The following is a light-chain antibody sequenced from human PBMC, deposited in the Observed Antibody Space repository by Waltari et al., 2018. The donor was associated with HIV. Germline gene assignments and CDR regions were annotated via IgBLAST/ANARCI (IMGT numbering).Light chain of an antibody. CDR1: QNVLYSSNNKNY. J-gene: IGKJ1*01. V-gene: IGKV4-1*01. CDR2: WAS. Sequence: DIVMTQSPDSLTVSLGERAPIHCKSSQNVLYSSNNKNYLAWYQQKPGQPPKLLIYWASTRESGVPDRFSGSGSGTDFTLTISNLQAEDVAVYYCQQYYRTPRTFGQGTKVEIK. CDR3: QQYYRTPRT.